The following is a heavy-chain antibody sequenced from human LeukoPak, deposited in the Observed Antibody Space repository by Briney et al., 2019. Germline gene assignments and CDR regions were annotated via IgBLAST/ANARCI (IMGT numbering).Heavy chain of an antibody. CDR2: MNPNSGNT. CDR3: ARGTPGSYGYNYGIDY. Sequence: ASVKVSCKASGYTFTSSDINWVRQATGHGLEWMGWMNPNSGNTGYAQKFQSRVTITRNTSISTAYMELSSLRSDDTAVYYCARGTPGSYGYNYGIDYWGQGTLVTVSS. J-gene: IGHJ4*02. V-gene: IGHV1-8*03. D-gene: IGHD5-18*01. CDR1: GYTFTSSD.